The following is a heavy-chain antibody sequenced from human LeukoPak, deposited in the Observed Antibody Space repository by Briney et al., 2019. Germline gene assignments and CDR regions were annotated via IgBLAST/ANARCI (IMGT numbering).Heavy chain of an antibody. D-gene: IGHD4-17*01. Sequence: SETLSLTCAVYGGSFSGYYWSWIRQPPGKGLEWIGEINHSGSTNYNPSLKSRVTISVDTSENQFSLKLSSVTAADTAVYYCARAVGDYGDYVSNYFDYWGQGTLVTVSS. CDR3: ARAVGDYGDYVSNYFDY. CDR2: INHSGST. CDR1: GGSFSGYY. V-gene: IGHV4-34*01. J-gene: IGHJ4*02.